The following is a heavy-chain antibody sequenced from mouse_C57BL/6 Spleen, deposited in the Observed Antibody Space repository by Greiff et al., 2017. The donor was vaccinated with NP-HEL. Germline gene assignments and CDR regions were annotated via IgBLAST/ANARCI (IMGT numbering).Heavy chain of an antibody. CDR1: GFTFSSYT. V-gene: IGHV5-9*01. CDR2: ISGGGGNT. D-gene: IGHD2-4*01. CDR3: ARPPYYDYDGFAY. Sequence: EVQLVESGGGLVKPGGSLKLSCAASGFTFSSYTMSWVRQTPEKRLEWVATISGGGGNTYYPDSVKGRFTISRDNAKNTLYLQMSSLRSEDTALYYCARPPYYDYDGFAYWGQGTLVTVSA. J-gene: IGHJ3*01.